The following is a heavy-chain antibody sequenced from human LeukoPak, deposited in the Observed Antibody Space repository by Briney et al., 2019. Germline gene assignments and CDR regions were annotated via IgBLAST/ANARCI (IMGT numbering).Heavy chain of an antibody. D-gene: IGHD3-22*01. CDR2: IGTAGDT. Sequence: GGSLRLSGAASGFTFSSYDMHWVRQATGKGLEWVSAIGTAGDTYYPGSVKGRFTISRENAKNSLYLQMNSLRAGDTAVYYCARGAYYYDSSDAFDIWGQGTMVTVSS. V-gene: IGHV3-13*01. CDR1: GFTFSSYD. J-gene: IGHJ3*02. CDR3: ARGAYYYDSSDAFDI.